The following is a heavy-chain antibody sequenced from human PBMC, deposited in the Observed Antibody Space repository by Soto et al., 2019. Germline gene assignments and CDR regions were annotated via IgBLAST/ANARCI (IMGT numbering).Heavy chain of an antibody. J-gene: IGHJ6*02. CDR2: IYPGDSDT. D-gene: IGHD6-13*01. CDR3: ARPRSSSRNYYGMDV. Sequence: PGEALKISCRGSGDSFTTYGIGGWRQMPGKGLECMGIIYPGDSDTRYSPSFQGQVTISADKSISTAYLQWSGLKASDTAMYYCARPRSSSRNYYGMDVWGQGPMVTVSS. V-gene: IGHV5-51*01. CDR1: GDSFTTYG.